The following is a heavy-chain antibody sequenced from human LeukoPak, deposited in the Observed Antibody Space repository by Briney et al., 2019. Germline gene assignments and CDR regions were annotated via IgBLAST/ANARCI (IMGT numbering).Heavy chain of an antibody. CDR2: IIPIFGTA. V-gene: IGHV1-69*13. CDR1: GGTFISYA. Sequence: ASVKVSCKASGGTFISYAISWVRQAPGQGLEWMGGIIPIFGTANYAQKFQGRVTITADESTSTAYMELSSLRSEDTAVYYCARALLDTAMGPFDYWGQGTLVTVSS. D-gene: IGHD5-18*01. CDR3: ARALLDTAMGPFDY. J-gene: IGHJ4*02.